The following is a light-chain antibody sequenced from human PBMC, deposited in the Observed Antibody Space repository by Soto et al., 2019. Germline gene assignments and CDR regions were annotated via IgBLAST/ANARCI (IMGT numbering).Light chain of an antibody. J-gene: IGLJ1*01. CDR2: EVS. CDR1: SSDVGGYNY. Sequence: QSALTQPASVSGSPGQSITISCTGTSSDVGGYNYVSWYQQHPGKALKLIIYEVSNRPSGVSNRFSGSKSGKTASLTISGLQAEDEADYYCNSYTSKSTGVFGTGTKVTVL. V-gene: IGLV2-14*01. CDR3: NSYTSKSTGV.